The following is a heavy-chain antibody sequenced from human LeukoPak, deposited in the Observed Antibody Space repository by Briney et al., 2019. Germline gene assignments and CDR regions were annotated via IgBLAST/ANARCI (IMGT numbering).Heavy chain of an antibody. V-gene: IGHV3-53*01. D-gene: IGHD6-13*01. CDR3: ARVGSSSWYYFDY. CDR1: GFTVSSNY. J-gene: IGHJ4*02. CDR2: IYSGGST. Sequence: GGSLRLSCAASGFTVSSNYMSWVRQAPGKGLEWVSVIYSGGSTYYADSVKGRFTISRDNSKNTLYLQMNSLRAEDTAVYYCARVGSSSWYYFDYWGQGTLVTVSS.